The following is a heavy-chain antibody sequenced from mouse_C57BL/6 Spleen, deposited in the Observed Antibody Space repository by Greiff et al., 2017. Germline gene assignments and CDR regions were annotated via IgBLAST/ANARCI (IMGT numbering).Heavy chain of an antibody. V-gene: IGHV1-82*01. J-gene: IGHJ2*01. CDR1: GYAFSSSW. Sequence: VQLQQSGPELVKPGASVKISCKASGYAFSSSWMNWVKQRPGQGLEWIGRIYPGDGDTNYNGKFKGKATLTADKSSSTAYMQLSSLTSEDSAVYYCARRPDCFDYWGQGTTLTVSA. CDR3: ARRPDCFDY. CDR2: IYPGDGDT.